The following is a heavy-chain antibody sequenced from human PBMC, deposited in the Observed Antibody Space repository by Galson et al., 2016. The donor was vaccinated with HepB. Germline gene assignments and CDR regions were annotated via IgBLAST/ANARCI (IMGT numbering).Heavy chain of an antibody. V-gene: IGHV3-9*01. CDR1: GFTFNDYA. D-gene: IGHD3-10*01. J-gene: IGHJ1*01. CDR2: ISWNSGRI. Sequence: SLRLSCATSGFTFNDYAMHWVRQAPGKGLEWVSGISWNSGRIDYADSVKGRFTVSRDNAKNSLYLQINSLRAEDTAVYYCAKAPSGSASGSRYFQHWGQGTLVTVPS. CDR3: AKAPSGSASGSRYFQH.